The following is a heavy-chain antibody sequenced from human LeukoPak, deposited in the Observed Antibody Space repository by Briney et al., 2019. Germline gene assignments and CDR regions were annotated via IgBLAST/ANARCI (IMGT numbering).Heavy chain of an antibody. CDR2: IDHGGSGT. CDR3: STVEHF. Sequence: PGGSLRLSCSASGLTLNNYWVHWVRHIPGKGLVWVSRIDHGGSGTSYADSVKGRFTISRDDAKNMPYLQMNSLRVEDTGLYYCSTVEHFWGQGTLVTVSS. D-gene: IGHD1/OR15-1a*01. CDR1: GLTLNNYW. J-gene: IGHJ4*02. V-gene: IGHV3-74*01.